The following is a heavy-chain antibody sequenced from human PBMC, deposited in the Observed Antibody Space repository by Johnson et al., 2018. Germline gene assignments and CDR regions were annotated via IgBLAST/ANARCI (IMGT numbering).Heavy chain of an antibody. D-gene: IGHD3-22*01. J-gene: IGHJ3*02. CDR3: ARDGGWLPHGGAFDI. CDR2: IIPIFGTA. V-gene: IGHV1-69*01. Sequence: VQLVESGAEVKKPGSSVKVCKASGGTFSSYAISWVRQAPGQGLEWMGGIIPIFGTAHYAQKFQGRVTITADESTSTAYMELSSLGSEDTAVYYCARDGGWLPHGGAFDIWGQGTMVTVSS. CDR1: GGTFSSYA.